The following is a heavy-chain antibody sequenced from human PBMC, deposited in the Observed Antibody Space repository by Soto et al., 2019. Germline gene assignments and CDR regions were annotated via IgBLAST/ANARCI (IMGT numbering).Heavy chain of an antibody. CDR2: ISGSSSTI. CDR3: ARDGPATVSGLVVIGPYYFDY. V-gene: IGHV3-48*02. D-gene: IGHD3-3*01. Sequence: PGGSLRLSCGASGFSFSSYSMNWVRQAPGKELEWVSYISGSSSTIDYADSVKGRFTVSRDNAKDSLYLQMNSLRDEDTAVYYCARDGPATVSGLVVIGPYYFDYWGQGPPVTFSS. J-gene: IGHJ4*02. CDR1: GFSFSSYS.